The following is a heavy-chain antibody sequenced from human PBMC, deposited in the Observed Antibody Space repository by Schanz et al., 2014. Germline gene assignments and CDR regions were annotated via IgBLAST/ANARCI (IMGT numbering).Heavy chain of an antibody. J-gene: IGHJ6*02. CDR3: AGAAYCRGSGCSLCYALDV. CDR1: GYTVSSNY. D-gene: IGHD2-15*01. V-gene: IGHV3-53*01. Sequence: EVQLVESGGGLIQPGGSLRLSCAASGYTVSSNYMSWVRQAPGKGLEWVSVIYNGGGGRTYYADSVKGRFTISSDNSKNLVFLQMNSLGADDTGGYYCAGAAYCRGSGCSLCYALDVWGQGTTXTVSS. CDR2: IYNGGGGRT.